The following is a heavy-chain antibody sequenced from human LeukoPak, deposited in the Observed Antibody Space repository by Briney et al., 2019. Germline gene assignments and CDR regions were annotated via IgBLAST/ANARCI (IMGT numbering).Heavy chain of an antibody. CDR2: ISYSGST. CDR1: GGSITTYF. Sequence: SETLSLTCTVSGGSITTYFWSWIRQPPGKGLEWIGYISYSGSTNNNPSLKSRVTTSLDTSKNQFSLKLTSVTAADSAVYHCAGSSGWSGVLDYWGQGALVTVSS. D-gene: IGHD6-19*01. J-gene: IGHJ4*02. CDR3: AGSSGWSGVLDY. V-gene: IGHV4-59*01.